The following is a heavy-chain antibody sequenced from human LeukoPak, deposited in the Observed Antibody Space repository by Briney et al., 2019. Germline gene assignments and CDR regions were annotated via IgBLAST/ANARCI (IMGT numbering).Heavy chain of an antibody. V-gene: IGHV4-34*01. CDR2: INHSGST. CDR1: GGSFSGYY. D-gene: IGHD3-22*01. CDR3: ARRLGIVVPPDY. Sequence: PSETLSLTCAVYGGSFSGYYWSWIRQPPGKGLEWIGEINHSGSTNYNPSLKSRVTISVDTSKNQFSLKLSSVTAADTAVYYCARRLGIVVPPDYWGQGTLVTVSS. J-gene: IGHJ4*02.